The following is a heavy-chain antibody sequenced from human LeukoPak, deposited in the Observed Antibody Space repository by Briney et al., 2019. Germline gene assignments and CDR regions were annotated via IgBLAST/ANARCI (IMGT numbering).Heavy chain of an antibody. J-gene: IGHJ5*01. CDR1: GYSISSGYY. D-gene: IGHD5-24*01. Sequence: SETLSLTCTVSGYSISSGYYWGWIRQPPGKGLEWIGSIYHSGSTNYNPSLKSRVTISVDTSKNQFSLKLSSVTAADTAVYYCAREGGYKNWFDPWGQGTLVTVSS. V-gene: IGHV4-38-2*02. CDR3: AREGGYKNWFDP. CDR2: IYHSGST.